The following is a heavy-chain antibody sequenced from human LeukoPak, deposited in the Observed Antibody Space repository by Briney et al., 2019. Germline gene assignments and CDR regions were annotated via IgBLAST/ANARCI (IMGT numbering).Heavy chain of an antibody. D-gene: IGHD2-21*02. J-gene: IGHJ6*02. CDR1: GGSISGSPYY. CDR2: IFYSGGT. V-gene: IGHV4-39*07. Sequence: SETLSLTCTVSGGSISGSPYYWGWIRQPPGKGLEWIGSIFYSGGTYYNPSLQSRVTISVDTSKNQFSLKLSSVTAADTAVYYCARYMVVTAKPNYYYYGMDVWGQGTTVTVSS. CDR3: ARYMVVTAKPNYYYYGMDV.